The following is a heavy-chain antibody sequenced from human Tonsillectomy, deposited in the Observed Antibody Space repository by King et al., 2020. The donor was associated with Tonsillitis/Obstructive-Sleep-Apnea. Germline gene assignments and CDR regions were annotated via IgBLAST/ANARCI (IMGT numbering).Heavy chain of an antibody. D-gene: IGHD2-15*01. CDR2: IYSGGST. CDR1: WVTVSNNY. CDR3: ASGYCSGGSCPHYYYMDV. J-gene: IGHJ6*03. V-gene: IGHV3-53*01. Sequence: VQLVESGGGLIQPGGSLRLSCAASWVTVSNNYISWVRQAPGKGLEWVSVIYSGGSTYYADSVKGRFTITRENSKNTAYLQMNSLRAEDAAVYYCASGYCSGGSCPHYYYMDVWGKGTTVPVS.